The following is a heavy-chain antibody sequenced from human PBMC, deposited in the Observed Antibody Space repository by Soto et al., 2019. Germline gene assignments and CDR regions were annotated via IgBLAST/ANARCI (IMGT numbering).Heavy chain of an antibody. D-gene: IGHD3-22*01. J-gene: IGHJ4*02. CDR2: IYYSGNT. CDR1: GVSISSGGYY. CDR3: ARAPGDYYDSSGSLYFDY. Sequence: PSATLSITCTVSGVSISSGGYYWIWILQHPGKGLECIVYIYYSGNTYYNPSLKSRVAISVDTSKNQFSLKLSSVTAADTAVYYCARAPGDYYDSSGSLYFDYWGQGTLVTVSS. V-gene: IGHV4-31*03.